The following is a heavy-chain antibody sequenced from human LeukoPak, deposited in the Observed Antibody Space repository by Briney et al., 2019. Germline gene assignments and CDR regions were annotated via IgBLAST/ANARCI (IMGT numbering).Heavy chain of an antibody. J-gene: IGHJ4*02. Sequence: SETLSLTCAVSGGSISSGGYSWSWIRQPPGKGLEWIGYIYHSGSTYYNPSLKSRVTISVDRSKNQFSLKLSSVTAADTAVYYCARHTNFGVAGFDYWGQGTLVTVSS. CDR2: IYHSGST. CDR1: GGSISSGGYS. CDR3: ARHTNFGVAGFDY. V-gene: IGHV4-30-2*01. D-gene: IGHD3-3*01.